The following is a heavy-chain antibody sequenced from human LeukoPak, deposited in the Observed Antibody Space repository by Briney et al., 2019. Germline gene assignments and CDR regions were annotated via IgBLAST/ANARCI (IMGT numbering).Heavy chain of an antibody. J-gene: IGHJ2*01. D-gene: IGHD4-23*01. CDR1: GGSINSGTDY. CDR2: IHASGSS. CDR3: ARGGGNSLYWYFDL. Sequence: SETLSLTCTVSGGSINSGTDYWSWIRQPAGKGLEWLGRIHASGSSNYNPSVKSRVTISVDTSKNQFSLNLSSVTAADTAVYYCARGGGNSLYWYFDLWGRGTLVTVSS. V-gene: IGHV4-61*02.